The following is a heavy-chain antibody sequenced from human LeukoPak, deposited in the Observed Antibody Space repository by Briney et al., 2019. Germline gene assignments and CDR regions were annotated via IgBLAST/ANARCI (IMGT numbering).Heavy chain of an antibody. J-gene: IGHJ5*02. D-gene: IGHD3-10*01. CDR1: GGSISSGSYY. Sequence: SETLSLTCTVSGGSISSGSYYWTWIRQPAGKGLEWIGRIYTGGSTNYNPSLKSRVIISVDTSKNQFSLKLTSVTAADTAVYYCARDMVRFDPWGQGTLVTVSS. CDR3: ARDMVRFDP. V-gene: IGHV4-61*02. CDR2: IYTGGST.